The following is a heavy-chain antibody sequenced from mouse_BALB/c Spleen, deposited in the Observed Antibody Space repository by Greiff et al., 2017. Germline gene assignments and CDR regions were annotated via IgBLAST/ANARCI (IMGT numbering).Heavy chain of an antibody. J-gene: IGHJ3*01. D-gene: IGHD2-4*01. CDR3: ARDDCAY. V-gene: IGHV5-4*02. CDR2: ISDGGSYT. Sequence: EVQVVESGGGLVKPGGSLKLSCAASGFTFSDYYMYWVRQTPDKRLEWVATISDGGSYTYYPDSVKGRFTISRDNAKNNLYLQMSSLKSEDTAMYYCARDDCAYWGQGTLVTVSA. CDR1: GFTFSDYY.